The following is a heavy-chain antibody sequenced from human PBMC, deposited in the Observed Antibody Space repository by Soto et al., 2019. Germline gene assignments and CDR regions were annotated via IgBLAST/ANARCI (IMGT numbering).Heavy chain of an antibody. CDR1: GGTFSSYA. J-gene: IGHJ6*02. Sequence: QVQLVQSGAEVKKPGSSVKGSCKASGGTFSSYAISWVRQAPGQGLEWMGGIIPIFGTANYAQKFQGRVTITADESTSTASMALSSLRSEDAAVYYCARDNAPRGGMAVWDQGTTVTVSS. CDR2: IIPIFGTA. V-gene: IGHV1-69*01. CDR3: ARDNAPRGGMAV.